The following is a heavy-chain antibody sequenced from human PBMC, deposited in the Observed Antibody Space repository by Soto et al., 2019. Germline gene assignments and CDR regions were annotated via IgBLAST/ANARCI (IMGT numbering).Heavy chain of an antibody. D-gene: IGHD3-3*01. CDR1: GGSISSGDYY. CDR2: IYYSGST. Sequence: SETLSLTCTVSGGSISSGDYYWSWIRQPPGKGLEWIGYIYYSGSTNYNPSLKSRVTISVDTSKNQFSLKLSSVTAADTAVYYCASTPLSIFGVVNFDYWGQGTLVTVSS. J-gene: IGHJ4*02. V-gene: IGHV4-61*08. CDR3: ASTPLSIFGVVNFDY.